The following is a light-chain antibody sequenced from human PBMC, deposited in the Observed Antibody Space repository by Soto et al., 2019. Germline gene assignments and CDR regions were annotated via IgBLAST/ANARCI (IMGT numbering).Light chain of an antibody. V-gene: IGKV1-39*01. Sequence: IQMTQSPSSLSACVGDRVTITCRASLTIGDSLSWFQQKAGKPPTLLIYGASALQSGVPARFSGSGSGTDFTLTISNMQREDFATYYCLQTYNLPRTFGQGTKLDI. CDR3: LQTYNLPRT. CDR2: GAS. CDR1: LTIGDS. J-gene: IGKJ1*01.